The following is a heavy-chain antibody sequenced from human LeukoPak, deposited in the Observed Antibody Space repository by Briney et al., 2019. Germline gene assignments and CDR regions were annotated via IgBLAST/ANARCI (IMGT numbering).Heavy chain of an antibody. V-gene: IGHV3-33*01. CDR1: GFTFSSYG. CDR3: ARDKNRVPGIAVAGPFDY. D-gene: IGHD6-19*01. J-gene: IGHJ4*02. Sequence: GGSLRLSCAASGFTFSSYGMHWVRQAPGKGLEWVAVIWYDGSNKYYADSVKGRFTISKDNSKNTLYLQMNSLRAEDTAVYYCARDKNRVPGIAVAGPFDYWGQGTLVTVSS. CDR2: IWYDGSNK.